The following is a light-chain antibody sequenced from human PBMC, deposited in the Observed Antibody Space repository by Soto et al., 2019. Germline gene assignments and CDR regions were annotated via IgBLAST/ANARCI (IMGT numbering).Light chain of an antibody. CDR3: QHCHDMPLT. CDR2: DAS. V-gene: IGKV1-33*01. J-gene: IGKJ4*02. Sequence: IQLTQSPSSLSASIGDRVTITCQASHDISNYLNWYQQRPGKAPKVLIYDASTLETGVPSRFRGSGYGTDFTLTITSLQPGDIATYYCQHCHDMPLTFGGGTKVDIK. CDR1: HDISNY.